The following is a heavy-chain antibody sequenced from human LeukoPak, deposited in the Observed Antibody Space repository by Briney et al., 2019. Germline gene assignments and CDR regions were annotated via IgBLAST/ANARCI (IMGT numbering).Heavy chain of an antibody. CDR1: LFTFRIYA. Sequence: SLRLSCAASLFTFRIYAMSWVRHAPSKALVGVSAISGSGCSTYYADSVKDRFTISRENSKNTLYMQMNTLRAEDTDVYYCAKDRRYSYGPTDYWGQGTLVTVSS. V-gene: IGHV3-23*01. J-gene: IGHJ4*02. D-gene: IGHD5-18*01. CDR2: ISGSGCST. CDR3: AKDRRYSYGPTDY.